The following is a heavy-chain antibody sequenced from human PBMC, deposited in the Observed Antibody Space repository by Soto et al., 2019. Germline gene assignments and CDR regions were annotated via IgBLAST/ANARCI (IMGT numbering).Heavy chain of an antibody. CDR3: ARAPIAAPHHFDY. V-gene: IGHV4-30-4*01. CDR1: GGSISSGDYY. Sequence: QVQLQESGPGLVKPSQTLSLTCTVSGGSISSGDYYWSWIRQPPGKGLEWIGYIYYSGSTYYNPSLPSRVTISVDTSKNHFYLKLSSVTAADTAVYDCARAPIAAPHHFDYWGQGTLVTVSS. D-gene: IGHD6-25*01. J-gene: IGHJ4*02. CDR2: IYYSGST.